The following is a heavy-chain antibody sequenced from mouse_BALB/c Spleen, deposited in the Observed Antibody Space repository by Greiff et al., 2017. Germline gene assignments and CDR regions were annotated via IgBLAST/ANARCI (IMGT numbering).Heavy chain of an antibody. V-gene: IGHV5-6-5*01. D-gene: IGHD1-1*01. CDR3: ARGHYYGSRYYFDY. J-gene: IGHJ2*01. CDR2: ISSGGST. Sequence: EVNLVESGGGLVKPGGSLKLSCAASGFTFSSYAMSWVRQTPEKRLEWVASISSGGSTYYPDSVKGRFTISRDNARNILYLQMSSLRSEDTAMYYCARGHYYGSRYYFDYWGQGTTLTVSS. CDR1: GFTFSSYA.